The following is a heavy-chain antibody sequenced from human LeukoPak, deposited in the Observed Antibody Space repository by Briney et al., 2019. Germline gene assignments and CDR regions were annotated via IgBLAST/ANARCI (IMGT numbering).Heavy chain of an antibody. CDR3: AKGGRSSWHNDC. V-gene: IGHV3-30*18. D-gene: IGHD6-13*01. J-gene: IGHJ4*02. Sequence: GRSLRLSCAASGFTFSSFGMHWVRQAPGKGLGWVALISYDGSNKYYADSVKGRFTISRDNSKSTLYLQMNSLRAEDTAVYYCAKGGRSSWHNDCWGQGSLVTVSS. CDR1: GFTFSSFG. CDR2: ISYDGSNK.